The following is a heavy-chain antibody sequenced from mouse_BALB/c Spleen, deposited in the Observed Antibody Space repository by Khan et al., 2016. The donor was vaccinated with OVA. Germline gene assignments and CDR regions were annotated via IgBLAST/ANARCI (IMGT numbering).Heavy chain of an antibody. CDR1: GYTFTSYD. Sequence: VKLLESGAEVVKSGASVKLSCKASGYTFTSYDLNWVRQRPEQGLEWIGWIFPGDGTTKYNEKFKGKATLTTDKSSSTAYIQLSRLTSEDSAVYFCARRRGSMDYWGQGTSVTVSS. V-gene: IGHV1S56*01. CDR3: ARRRGSMDY. J-gene: IGHJ4*01. CDR2: IFPGDGTT.